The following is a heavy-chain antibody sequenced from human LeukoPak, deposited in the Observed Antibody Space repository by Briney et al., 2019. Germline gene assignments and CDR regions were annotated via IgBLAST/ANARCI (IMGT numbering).Heavy chain of an antibody. CDR2: MSSDGINT. Sequence: PGGSLSLSCATSGVTFRTTGVHSVRQGPAKGLEWVALMSSDGINTYYAASVKGRFTVSRDSSRDTLYLKMNAVRPDDTAVYYCAKDHSDSGRAFEYWGRGTLVTVSS. J-gene: IGHJ4*02. CDR3: AKDHSDSGRAFEY. CDR1: GVTFRTTG. V-gene: IGHV3-30*18. D-gene: IGHD1-26*01.